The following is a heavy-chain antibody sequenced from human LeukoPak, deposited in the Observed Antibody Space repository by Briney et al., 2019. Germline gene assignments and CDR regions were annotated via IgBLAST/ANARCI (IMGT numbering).Heavy chain of an antibody. CDR1: GYSISSCYY. V-gene: IGHV4-38-2*02. Sequence: SETLSLTCTVSGYSISSCYYWGWFRPPPGQGRGWVGSIYHSGSTYYNPSLKRLVNLTVDTSKNQYLLKQSSVTAAKAVVYYCARGGDYYFDYWGQGTLDTVSS. CDR2: IYHSGST. J-gene: IGHJ4*02. CDR3: ARGGDYYFDY.